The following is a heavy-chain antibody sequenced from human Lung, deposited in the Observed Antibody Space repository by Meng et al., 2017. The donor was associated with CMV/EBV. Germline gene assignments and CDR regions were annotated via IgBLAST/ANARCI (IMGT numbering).Heavy chain of an antibody. J-gene: IGHJ1*01. Sequence: LRQSGADLVQPSETMSLTCAVSVYSITTHNWWAWVRQPPGKGLQWIGDIPHRGSSAYNPSLKSRVSMSIDKSKNQFSLKLTSVTAADTAVYHCLRRSGGSVWGQGTLVTVSS. CDR3: LRRSGGSV. D-gene: IGHD3-10*01. CDR2: IPHRGSS. V-gene: IGHV4-4*02. CDR1: VYSITTHNW.